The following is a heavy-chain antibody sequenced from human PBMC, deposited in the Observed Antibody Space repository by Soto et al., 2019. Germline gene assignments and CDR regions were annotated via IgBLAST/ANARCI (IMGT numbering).Heavy chain of an antibody. CDR2: ISWGGGIT. J-gene: IGHJ4*02. D-gene: IGHD3-9*01. Sequence: PGGSLRLSCAASGFSFEDYTMHWVRQGPGKGPEWISLISWGGGITDYSASVKGRFISSRDNSKNSLFLEMNSLTSEDAAMYFCARDSYDILTGQKRYFDFWGQGTLVTVSS. CDR3: ARDSYDILTGQKRYFDF. V-gene: IGHV3-43*01. CDR1: GFSFEDYT.